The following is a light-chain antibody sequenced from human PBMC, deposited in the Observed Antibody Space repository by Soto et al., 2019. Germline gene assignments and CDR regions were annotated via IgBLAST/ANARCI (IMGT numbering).Light chain of an antibody. CDR2: DVS. Sequence: QSVLTQPASVSGSPGQSITISCTGTSSDVVGYNYVSWYQHHPGKAPKLIIYDVSNRPSGVSIRFSCSKSDNTASLTISGLQPEDEADYHCSSYTTSNTRQIVFGTGTKVTVL. CDR3: SSYTTSNTRQIV. J-gene: IGLJ1*01. CDR1: SSDVVGYNY. V-gene: IGLV2-14*03.